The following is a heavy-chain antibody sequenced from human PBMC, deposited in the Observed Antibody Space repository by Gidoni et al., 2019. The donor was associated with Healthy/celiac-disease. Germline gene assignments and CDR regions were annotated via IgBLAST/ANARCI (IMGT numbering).Heavy chain of an antibody. CDR3: ARVWGLRWSSGMDV. CDR2: SSSSGSTI. V-gene: IGHV3-11*01. CDR1: GFTFSDYD. Sequence: QVQLVESGGGLVKPGGPLRLSCAASGFTFSDYDMGWIRQAPGKGLEWVSYSSSSGSTIYYADSVKGRFTISRDNAKNSLHLQMNSLRAEDTAVYYGARVWGLRWSSGMDVWGQGTTVTVSS. J-gene: IGHJ6*02. D-gene: IGHD4-17*01.